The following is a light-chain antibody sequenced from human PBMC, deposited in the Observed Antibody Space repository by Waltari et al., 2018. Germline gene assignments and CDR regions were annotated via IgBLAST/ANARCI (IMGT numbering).Light chain of an antibody. CDR2: WAS. CDR3: QQYYSPPQT. J-gene: IGKJ2*01. V-gene: IGKV4-1*01. CDR1: PSVLYSANKRNF. Sequence: DIVMTQYPDSLAVSLGERATINCRSSPSVLYSANKRNFSGWYQQKPGQPPKLLIYWASTRESGVPDRFSGSGSGTDFTLTISTLQAEDVAIYYCQQYYSPPQTFGQGTKLEIK.